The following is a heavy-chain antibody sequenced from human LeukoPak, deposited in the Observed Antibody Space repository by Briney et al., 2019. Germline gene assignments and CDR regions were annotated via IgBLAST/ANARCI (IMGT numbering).Heavy chain of an antibody. V-gene: IGHV3-49*04. D-gene: IGHD6-19*01. Sequence: GGSLRLSCTASGFTFGDYAMSWVRQAPGKGLEWVGFIRSKAYGGTTEYAASVKGRFTISRDDSKSIAYLQMNSLKTEDTAVYYCTRVSSGWYSIDYWGQGTLVTVSS. CDR1: GFTFGDYA. CDR2: IRSKAYGGTT. J-gene: IGHJ4*02. CDR3: TRVSSGWYSIDY.